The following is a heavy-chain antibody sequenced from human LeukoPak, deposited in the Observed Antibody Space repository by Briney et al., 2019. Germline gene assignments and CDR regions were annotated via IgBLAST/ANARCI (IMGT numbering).Heavy chain of an antibody. V-gene: IGHV3-23*01. J-gene: IGHJ5*02. CDR1: GFTFSDYE. CDR3: AKYMSSGS. D-gene: IGHD6-19*01. CDR2: VSGSGDST. Sequence: GGSLRLSCAVSGFTFSDYEMNWVRQAPGKGLEWVSGVSGSGDSTYYADSVKGRFTISRDNSNNTLFLLMNSLRAEDTAVYYCAKYMSSGSWGQGTLVTVSS.